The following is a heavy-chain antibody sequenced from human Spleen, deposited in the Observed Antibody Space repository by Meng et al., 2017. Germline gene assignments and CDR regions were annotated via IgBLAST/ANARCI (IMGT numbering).Heavy chain of an antibody. CDR3: AKDGEVLWFGELFRTYYYDY. V-gene: IGHV3-30*04. J-gene: IGHJ4*02. Sequence: GESLKISCAASGFTFSSHAMHWVRQAPGKGLEWVAVISYDGSNKFYADSVKGRFTISRDNSKNTLYLQMNSLRAEDTAVYYCAKDGEVLWFGELFRTYYYDYWGQGTLVTVSS. CDR1: GFTFSSHA. D-gene: IGHD3-10*01. CDR2: ISYDGSNK.